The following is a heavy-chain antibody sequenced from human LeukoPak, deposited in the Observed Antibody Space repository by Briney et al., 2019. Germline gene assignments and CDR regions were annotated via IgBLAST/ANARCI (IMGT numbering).Heavy chain of an antibody. D-gene: IGHD2-8*01. J-gene: IGHJ2*01. CDR2: ISAYNGNT. CDR1: GYTFTSYG. CDR3: ARAPPLYCTNGVCYENYWYFDL. V-gene: IGHV1-18*01. Sequence: ASVKASCKASGYTFTSYGISWVRQAPGQGLEWMGWISAYNGNTNHAQKLQGRVTMTTDTSTSTAYMELRSLRSDDTAVYYCARAPPLYCTNGVCYENYWYFDLWGRGTLVTVSS.